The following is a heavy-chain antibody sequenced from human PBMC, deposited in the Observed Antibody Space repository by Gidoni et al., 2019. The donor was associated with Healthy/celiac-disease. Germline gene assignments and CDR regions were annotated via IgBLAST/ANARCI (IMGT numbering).Heavy chain of an antibody. CDR2: IYYSGST. CDR1: GGSISRGGYS. J-gene: IGHJ2*01. Sequence: QVQLQESGPGLVKPSQTLSLTCTVSGGSISRGGYSWSWIRQHPGKGLAWIGYIYYSGSTYYNPSLKSRVTISVDTSKNQFSLKLSSVTAADTAVYYCASAGGGDYYDSSDPPGRGAYWYFDLWGRGTLVTVSS. V-gene: IGHV4-31*03. D-gene: IGHD3-22*01. CDR3: ASAGGGDYYDSSDPPGRGAYWYFDL.